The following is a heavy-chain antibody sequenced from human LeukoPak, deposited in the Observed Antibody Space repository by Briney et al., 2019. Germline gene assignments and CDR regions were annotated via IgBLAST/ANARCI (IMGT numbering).Heavy chain of an antibody. V-gene: IGHV3-74*01. J-gene: IGHJ5*02. CDR1: VFTLSSNW. CDR3: VRDRGVVLVAYNWFDP. D-gene: IGHD2-15*01. Sequence: GGSLRLSCVASVFTLSSNWMHWVRQAPGKGPVWVSRINPDGSDTSYADSVKGRFTISRDNAKNTLYLQMNNLRAEDTAVYYCVRDRGVVLVAYNWFDPWGQGTRVTVSS. CDR2: INPDGSDT.